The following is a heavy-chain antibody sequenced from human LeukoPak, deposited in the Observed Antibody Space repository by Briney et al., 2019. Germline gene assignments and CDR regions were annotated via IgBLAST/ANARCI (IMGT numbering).Heavy chain of an antibody. CDR3: AKDRTGYGDYVNPSYVCDY. D-gene: IGHD4-17*01. J-gene: IGHJ4*02. CDR2: VSDSGVNT. V-gene: IGHV3-23*01. CDR1: GFSFSGYA. Sequence: GGSLRLSCAASGFSFSGYAMSWVRQAPGKGLDWVSGVSDSGVNTYYADSVKGRFTISRDNSKYTLFLQMNSLGAEDTAIYYCAKDRTGYGDYVNPSYVCDYWGQGTLVTVSS.